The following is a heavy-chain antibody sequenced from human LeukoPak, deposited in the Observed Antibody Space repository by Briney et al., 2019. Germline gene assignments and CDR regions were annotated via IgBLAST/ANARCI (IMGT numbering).Heavy chain of an antibody. D-gene: IGHD4-17*01. CDR1: GGXISSHY. V-gene: IGHV4-59*11. CDR3: ARGGLRHFDF. CDR2: IFYTGST. Sequence: SETLSLTCTVSGGXISSHYWSWIRQSPGKGLEWIGYIFYTGSTDYNPSLKSRVTMSVDTSKNQFSLKLSSVTAADTAIFYCARGGLRHFDFWGQGALVTVSS. J-gene: IGHJ4*02.